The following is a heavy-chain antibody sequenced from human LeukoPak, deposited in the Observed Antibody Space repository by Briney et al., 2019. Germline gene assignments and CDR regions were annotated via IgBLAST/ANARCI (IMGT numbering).Heavy chain of an antibody. CDR1: GFTFSNAW. CDR2: IKSKTDGGTT. CDR3: TTDFDGSGSYYNVSA. J-gene: IGHJ4*02. D-gene: IGHD3-10*01. Sequence: PGGSLRLSCAASGFTFSNAWMSWVRQAPGKGLEWVGRIKSKTDGGTTDYAAPVKGRFTISRDDSKNTLYLQMNSLKTEDTAVYYCTTDFDGSGSYYNVSAWGQGTLATVSS. V-gene: IGHV3-15*01.